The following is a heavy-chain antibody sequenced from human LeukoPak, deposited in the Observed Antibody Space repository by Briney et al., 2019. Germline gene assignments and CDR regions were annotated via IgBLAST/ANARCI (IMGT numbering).Heavy chain of an antibody. J-gene: IGHJ5*02. CDR1: RFTFSSYA. CDR3: AKDVLLWFGEPSVDWFDP. D-gene: IGHD3-10*01. V-gene: IGHV3-23*01. Sequence: GGSLRLSCAASRFTFSSYAMSWVRQAPGKGLEWVSAISGSGGSTYYADSVKGRFTISRDNSKNTLYLQMNSLRAEDTAVYYCAKDVLLWFGEPSVDWFDPWGQGTLVTVSS. CDR2: ISGSGGST.